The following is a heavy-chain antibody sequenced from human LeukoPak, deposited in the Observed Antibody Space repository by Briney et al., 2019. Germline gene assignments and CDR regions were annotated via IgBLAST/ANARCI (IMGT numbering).Heavy chain of an antibody. CDR2: IYTSGST. J-gene: IGHJ6*02. CDR3: ARDKRRATIFGVVQHGNYYGMDV. CDR1: GGSISSYY. Sequence: PLETLSLTCTVSGGSISSYYWSWIWQPAGKGLEWIGRIYTSGSTNYNPSLKSRVTMSVDTSKNQFSLKLSSVTAADTAVYYCARDKRRATIFGVVQHGNYYGMDVWGQGTTVTVSS. V-gene: IGHV4-4*07. D-gene: IGHD3-3*01.